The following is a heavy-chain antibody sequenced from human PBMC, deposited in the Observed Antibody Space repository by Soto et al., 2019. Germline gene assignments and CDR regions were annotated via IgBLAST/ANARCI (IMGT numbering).Heavy chain of an antibody. CDR2: FDPEDGET. D-gene: IGHD1-26*01. Sequence: ASVKVSCKVSGYTLTELSMHWVRQAPGKGLEWMGGFDPEDGETIYAQKFQGRVTMTEDTSTDTAYMELSSLRSEDTAVYYCATVYGWELKRAGLDAFDIWGQGTMVTVSS. CDR1: GYTLTELS. J-gene: IGHJ3*02. V-gene: IGHV1-24*01. CDR3: ATVYGWELKRAGLDAFDI.